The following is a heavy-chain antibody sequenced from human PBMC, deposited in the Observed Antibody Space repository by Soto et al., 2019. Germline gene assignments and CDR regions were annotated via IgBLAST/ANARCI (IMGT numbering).Heavy chain of an antibody. Sequence: QVQLQESGPGLVKPSETLSLTCTVSGGSISSYYWSWIRQPAGKGLEWIGRIYTSGSTNYNPSLTSRVTMSVDTSKNQFSLTLSSVTAADPAVYYCARDGPGAVRGVHYYYYYGMDVWGQGTTVTVSS. V-gene: IGHV4-4*07. CDR3: ARDGPGAVRGVHYYYYYGMDV. CDR1: GGSISSYY. D-gene: IGHD3-10*01. J-gene: IGHJ6*02. CDR2: IYTSGST.